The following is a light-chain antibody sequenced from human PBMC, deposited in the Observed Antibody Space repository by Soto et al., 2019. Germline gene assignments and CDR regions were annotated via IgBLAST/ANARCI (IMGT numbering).Light chain of an antibody. J-gene: IGKJ1*01. CDR2: AAS. V-gene: IGKV1-39*01. CDR1: QSISSS. CDR3: QQSYNTPRT. Sequence: DIQMTQSPSSLSASVGDRVTITCRASQSISSSLNWYQQKPGKVPKLLIYAASSLQSGVPSRFSGSGSGTDFTLTISSLQPEDFATYYCQQSYNTPRTVGQGTKVDIK.